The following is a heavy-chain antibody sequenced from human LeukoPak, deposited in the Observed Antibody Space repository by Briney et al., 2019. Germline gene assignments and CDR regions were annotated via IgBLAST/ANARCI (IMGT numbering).Heavy chain of an antibody. D-gene: IGHD3-3*01. CDR1: GYTFTSYD. CDR3: ARPPAGYDFWSGYKNWFDP. Sequence: RASVKVSCKASGYTFTSYDINWVRQATGQGLEWMGWMNPNSGNTGYAQKFQGRVTMTRNTSISTAYMELSSLRSEDTAVYYCARPPAGYDFWSGYKNWFDPWGQGTLVTVSS. CDR2: MNPNSGNT. V-gene: IGHV1-8*01. J-gene: IGHJ5*02.